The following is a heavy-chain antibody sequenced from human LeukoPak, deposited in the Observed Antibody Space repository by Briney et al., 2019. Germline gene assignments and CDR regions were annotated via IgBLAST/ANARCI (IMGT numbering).Heavy chain of an antibody. Sequence: GGSLRLSCAASGFTFSNAWMSWVRQAPGKGLEWVGRIKSKTDGGTTDYAAPVKGRFTISRDDSKNTLYLQMNSLKTEDTAVYYCARDGIAAAGFHYWGQGTLVTVSS. CDR1: GFTFSNAW. V-gene: IGHV3-15*01. D-gene: IGHD6-13*01. CDR3: ARDGIAAAGFHY. J-gene: IGHJ4*02. CDR2: IKSKTDGGTT.